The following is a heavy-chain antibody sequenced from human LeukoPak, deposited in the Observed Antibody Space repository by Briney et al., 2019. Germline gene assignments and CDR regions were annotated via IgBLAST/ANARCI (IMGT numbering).Heavy chain of an antibody. V-gene: IGHV4-34*01. J-gene: IGHJ4*02. CDR1: GGSFSGYY. Sequence: SETLSLTCAVYGGSFSGYYWSWIRQPPGKGLEWIGEINHSGSTYYNPSLKSRVTISVDRSKNQFSLKLSSVTAADTAVYYCARGFSTSRGVTMVRGVSRVYFDYWGQGTLVTVSS. CDR2: INHSGST. CDR3: ARGFSTSRGVTMVRGVSRVYFDY. D-gene: IGHD3-10*01.